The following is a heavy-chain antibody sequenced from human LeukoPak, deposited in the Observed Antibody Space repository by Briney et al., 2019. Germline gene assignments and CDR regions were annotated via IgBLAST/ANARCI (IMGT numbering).Heavy chain of an antibody. J-gene: IGHJ4*02. CDR2: ISYDGSNK. Sequence: PGRSLRLSCAASGFTFSSYAMHWVRQAPGKGLEWVAVISYDGSNKYYADSVKGRFTISRDNAKNSLYLQMNSLRAEDTAVYYCARREGGFYSWGIAYWGQGTLVTVSS. D-gene: IGHD1-26*01. CDR1: GFTFSSYA. CDR3: ARREGGFYSWGIAY. V-gene: IGHV3-30*04.